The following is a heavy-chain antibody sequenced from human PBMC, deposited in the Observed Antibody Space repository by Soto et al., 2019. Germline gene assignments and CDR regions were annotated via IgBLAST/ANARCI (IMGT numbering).Heavy chain of an antibody. CDR3: ARVRAYDYVWGSYRPYYFDY. V-gene: IGHV1-18*04. Sequence: ASVKVSCKASGYTFTGYYMYWVRQAPGQGLEWMGWISANNGNTNYAQKLQGRVTMTTDTSTSTAYMELRSLRSDDTAVYYCARVRAYDYVWGSYRPYYFDYWGQGTLVTVSS. J-gene: IGHJ4*02. CDR2: ISANNGNT. CDR1: GYTFTGYY. D-gene: IGHD3-16*02.